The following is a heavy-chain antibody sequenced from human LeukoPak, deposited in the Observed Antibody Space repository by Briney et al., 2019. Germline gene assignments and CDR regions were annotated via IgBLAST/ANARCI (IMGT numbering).Heavy chain of an antibody. J-gene: IGHJ6*03. CDR2: IYTSGST. CDR3: ARERRYCSGGSCHLTYYYYYYMDV. CDR1: GGSISSYY. V-gene: IGHV4-4*07. D-gene: IGHD2-15*01. Sequence: SETLSLTCTVSGGSISSYYWSWIRQPAGKGLEWIGRIYTSGSTNYNPSLKSRVTMSVDTSKNQFSLKLSSVTAADTAVYYCARERRYCSGGSCHLTYYYYYYMDVWGKGTTVTISS.